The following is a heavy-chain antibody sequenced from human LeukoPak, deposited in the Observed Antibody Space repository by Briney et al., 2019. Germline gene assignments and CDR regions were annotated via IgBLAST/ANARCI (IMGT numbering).Heavy chain of an antibody. V-gene: IGHV3-30*02. CDR1: GFTFSSYG. CDR2: IRYDGSNK. J-gene: IGHJ4*02. Sequence: PGGSLRLSCAASGFTFSSYGMHWVRQAPGKGLEWVAFIRYDGSNKYYADSVKGRFTISRDNSKNTLYLQMNSLRAEDTAVYYCARDRSPGYSYGFYYFDYWGQGTLVTVSS. CDR3: ARDRSPGYSYGFYYFDY. D-gene: IGHD5-18*01.